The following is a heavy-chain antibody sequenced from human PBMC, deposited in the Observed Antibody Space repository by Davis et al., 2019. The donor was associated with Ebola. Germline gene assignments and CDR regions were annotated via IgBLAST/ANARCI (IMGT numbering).Heavy chain of an antibody. CDR3: AAASLYYYYYMDV. Sequence: SVKVSCKASGFTFTGSAVQWVRQARGQRLEWIGWVVVGSGNTNYTHQFQDRVTISRDMSTSTAYMELSSLRSEDTAVYFCAAASLYYYYYMDVWGKGTTVTVSS. V-gene: IGHV1-58*01. CDR2: VVVGSGNT. J-gene: IGHJ6*03. CDR1: GFTFTGSA. D-gene: IGHD2-2*01.